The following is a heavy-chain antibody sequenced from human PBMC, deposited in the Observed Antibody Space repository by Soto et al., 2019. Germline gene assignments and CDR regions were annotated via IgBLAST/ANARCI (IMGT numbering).Heavy chain of an antibody. J-gene: IGHJ5*02. V-gene: IGHV3-23*01. CDR2: ISGSGGST. Sequence: QLGGSLRLSCAASGFTFSSYAMSWVRQAPGKGLEWVSAISGSGGSTYYADSVKGRFTISRDNSKNTLYLQMNSLRAEDTAVYYCAKKGQYYDFWSGYIDNWFDPWGQGTLVTVSS. CDR1: GFTFSSYA. CDR3: AKKGQYYDFWSGYIDNWFDP. D-gene: IGHD3-3*01.